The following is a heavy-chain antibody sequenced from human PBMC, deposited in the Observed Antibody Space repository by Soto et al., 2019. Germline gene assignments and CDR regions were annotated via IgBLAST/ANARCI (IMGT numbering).Heavy chain of an antibody. J-gene: IGHJ5*02. Sequence: QVQLVESGGGVVQPGRSLRLSCAASGFTFSSYAMHWVRQAPGKGLEWVAVISYDGSNKYYADSVKGRFTISRDNSKNTLYLQMNSLRAEDTAVYYCARDSGDYYGSGSYSGWFDPWGQGTLVTVSS. D-gene: IGHD3-10*01. CDR1: GFTFSSYA. CDR3: ARDSGDYYGSGSYSGWFDP. CDR2: ISYDGSNK. V-gene: IGHV3-30-3*01.